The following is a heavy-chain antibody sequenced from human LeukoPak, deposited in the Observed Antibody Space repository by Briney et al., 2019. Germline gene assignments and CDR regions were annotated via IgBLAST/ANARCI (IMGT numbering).Heavy chain of an antibody. D-gene: IGHD5-18*01. Sequence: GSLRLSCAASGFTFSSSWMSWVRQAPGKGLEWIGSIYYSGITYYNPSLKSRVTISVDTSKNHFSLKLSSVTAADTAVYYCARRRRRAMVTGHYYYYMDVWGKGTTVTISS. CDR3: ARRRRRAMVTGHYYYYMDV. J-gene: IGHJ6*03. CDR2: IYYSGIT. CDR1: GFTFSSSW. V-gene: IGHV4-39*02.